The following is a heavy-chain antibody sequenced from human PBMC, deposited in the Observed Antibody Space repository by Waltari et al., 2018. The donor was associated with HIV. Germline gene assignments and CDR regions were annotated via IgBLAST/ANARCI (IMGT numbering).Heavy chain of an antibody. CDR1: GFAFSSYG. D-gene: IGHD2-21*02. CDR3: ARMAYCGGDCYSVYYFDL. Sequence: QVQLVESGGGVVQSGRSLRLSCSTSGFAFSSYGFPLVPPAPGKGLEWVAVVWFDASKEHYAEFVKGRFTIYRDDSKNILHLQMNSLRAEDTALYYCARMAYCGGDCYSVYYFDLWGRGTRVTVSS. J-gene: IGHJ2*01. V-gene: IGHV3-33*01. CDR2: VWFDASKE.